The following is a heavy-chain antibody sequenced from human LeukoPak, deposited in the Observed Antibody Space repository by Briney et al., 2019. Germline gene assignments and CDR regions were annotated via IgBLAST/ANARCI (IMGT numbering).Heavy chain of an antibody. Sequence: SETLSLTCTVSGGSISSGDYYWSWIRQPPGKGLEWIGEINHSGSTNYNPSLKSRVTISVDTSKNQFSLKLSSVTAADTAVYYCARGLGEGPSGYYQDYWGQGTLVTVSS. CDR3: ARGLGEGPSGYYQDY. J-gene: IGHJ4*02. CDR2: INHSGST. CDR1: GGSISSGDYY. V-gene: IGHV4-39*07. D-gene: IGHD3-22*01.